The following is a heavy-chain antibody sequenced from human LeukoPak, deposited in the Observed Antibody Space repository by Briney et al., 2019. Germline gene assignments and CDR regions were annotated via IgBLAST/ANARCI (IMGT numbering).Heavy chain of an antibody. Sequence: GGSLRLSCAPSGFTFRSYWMHWVRQAPGKGLVWVSRINSDGSSTSHADSVKGRFTISRDNAKNTLYLQMNSLRAEDTAVYHCARDRGGSAFDILGQGTMVTVSS. CDR3: ARDRGGSAFDI. CDR1: GFTFRSYW. CDR2: INSDGSST. V-gene: IGHV3-74*01. J-gene: IGHJ3*02. D-gene: IGHD3-10*01.